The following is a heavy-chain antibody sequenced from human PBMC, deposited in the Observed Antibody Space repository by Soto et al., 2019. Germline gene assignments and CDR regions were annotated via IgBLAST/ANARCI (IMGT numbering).Heavy chain of an antibody. CDR3: ASYPRRASRIAVAGTFGY. D-gene: IGHD6-19*01. CDR1: GGSISSGGYS. V-gene: IGHV4-30-2*01. J-gene: IGHJ4*02. Sequence: SETLSLTCAVSGGSISSGGYSWSWMRQPPGKGLEWIGEIYHSGSINYNPSLKSRVTISVDTSKNQFSLKLSSVTAADTAVYYCASYPRRASRIAVAGTFGYWGQGTLVTVSS. CDR2: IYHSGSI.